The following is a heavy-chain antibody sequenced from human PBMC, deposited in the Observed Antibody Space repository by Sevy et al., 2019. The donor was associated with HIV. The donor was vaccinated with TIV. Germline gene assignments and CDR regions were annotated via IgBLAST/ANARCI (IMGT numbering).Heavy chain of an antibody. J-gene: IGHJ4*02. CDR2: LSFGCGEI. V-gene: IGHV3-23*01. D-gene: IGHD2-8*01. CDR1: GFTFSKYS. Sequence: GGSLRLSCAASGFTFSKYSMSWVRQPPGRGLEWVSTLSFGCGEINYADSVKGRFTISRDDSKSSVYLQMNNLRPEDTAVYYCAREGCTKPHDYWGQGTLVTVSS. CDR3: AREGCTKPHDY.